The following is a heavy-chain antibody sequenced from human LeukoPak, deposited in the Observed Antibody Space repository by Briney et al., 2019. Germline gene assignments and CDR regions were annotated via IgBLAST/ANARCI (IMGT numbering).Heavy chain of an antibody. Sequence: PGGSLRLSCAASGFTFSSYWMSWVRQAPGKGLEWVANIKQDGSEKYYVDSVKGRFTISRDNAKNSLYLQMNSLRAEDTAVYYCARVTPYYYDSSGYCDYWGQGTLVTVSS. V-gene: IGHV3-7*01. CDR3: ARVTPYYYDSSGYCDY. D-gene: IGHD3-22*01. CDR1: GFTFSSYW. J-gene: IGHJ4*02. CDR2: IKQDGSEK.